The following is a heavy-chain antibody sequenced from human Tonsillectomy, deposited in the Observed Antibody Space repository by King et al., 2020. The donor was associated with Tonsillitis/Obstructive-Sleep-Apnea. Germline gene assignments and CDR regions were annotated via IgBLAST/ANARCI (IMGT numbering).Heavy chain of an antibody. J-gene: IGHJ4*02. V-gene: IGHV5-51*03. CDR2: IYPDDSDT. Sequence: VQLVESGAEVKKPGESLKISCKGSGYIFSTYWIGWVRQMPGKGLEWMGIIYPDDSDTRYSPSFQGQVTISADKSTSTAYLKLSSLHASDTAVYYSASPGGAGESNINYWGQGTLVTVS. D-gene: IGHD7-27*01. CDR3: ASPGGAGESNINY. CDR1: GYIFSTYW.